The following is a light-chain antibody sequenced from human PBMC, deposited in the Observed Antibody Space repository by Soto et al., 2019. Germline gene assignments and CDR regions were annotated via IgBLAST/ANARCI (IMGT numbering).Light chain of an antibody. CDR1: SSDVGGYNY. CDR2: DVS. V-gene: IGLV2-14*01. CDR3: SSYTSSSSLRV. Sequence: QSALTQPASVSGSPGQSITISCTGTSSDVGGYNYVSWYQQHPAKAPKLMIYDVSNRPSGVSNRFSGSKSGNTASLTISGRQAEDEADYYCSSYTSSSSLRVFGTGTKLTVL. J-gene: IGLJ1*01.